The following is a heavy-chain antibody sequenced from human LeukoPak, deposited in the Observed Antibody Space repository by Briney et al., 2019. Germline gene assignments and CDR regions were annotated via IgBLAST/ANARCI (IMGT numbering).Heavy chain of an antibody. D-gene: IGHD6-19*01. V-gene: IGHV3-7*01. CDR2: IKQDGSEK. Sequence: PGGSLRLSCEASGFTFSSHWMSWVRQAPGKGLEWVAIIKQDGSEKDYVDSVTGRFTISRDNAKNSLYLQMNSLRDEDTAVYYCARDTSAWRYGMDVWGQGTPVTVSS. CDR1: GFTFSSHW. J-gene: IGHJ6*02. CDR3: ARDTSAWRYGMDV.